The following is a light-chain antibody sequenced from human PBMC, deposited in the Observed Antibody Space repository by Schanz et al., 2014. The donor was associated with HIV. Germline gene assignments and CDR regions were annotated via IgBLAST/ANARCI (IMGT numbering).Light chain of an antibody. J-gene: IGKJ2*01. Sequence: IQMTQSPSSLSASVGDRVTITCRASQGIRNDLGWYQQKPGKAPKVLIYQASILENGVPSTFSGGGYGTEFTLTISSLQPDDFATYYCQRYNSYSHTFGQGTKLDIK. CDR3: QRYNSYSHT. V-gene: IGKV1-17*01. CDR2: QAS. CDR1: QGIRND.